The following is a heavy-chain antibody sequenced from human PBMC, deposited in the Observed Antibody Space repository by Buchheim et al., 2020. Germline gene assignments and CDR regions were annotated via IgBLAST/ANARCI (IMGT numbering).Heavy chain of an antibody. CDR3: ARDWGILTGSSLIYYYGMDV. CDR1: GFTFSSYA. Sequence: QVQLVESGGGVVQPGRSLRLSCAASGFTFSSYAMHWVRQAPGKGLEWVAVISYDGSNKYYADSVKGRFTISRDNSKNTLYLQMNSLRAEDTAVYYCARDWGILTGSSLIYYYGMDVWGQGTT. CDR2: ISYDGSNK. D-gene: IGHD3-9*01. V-gene: IGHV3-30-3*01. J-gene: IGHJ6*02.